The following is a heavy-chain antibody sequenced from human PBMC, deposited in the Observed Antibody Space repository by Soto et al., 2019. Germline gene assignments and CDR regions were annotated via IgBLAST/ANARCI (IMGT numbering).Heavy chain of an antibody. CDR2: ISWNSGSI. CDR3: PRGYDFWSGYYYPYGMDV. J-gene: IGHJ6*02. D-gene: IGHD3-3*01. Sequence: PGGSLRLSCAASGFTFDDYAMHWVRQAPGKGLEWVSGISWNSGSIGYADSVKGRFTISRDNSKNTLCLQMNSLRAEDTAVYYCPRGYDFWSGYYYPYGMDVWGQGTTVTVSS. V-gene: IGHV3-9*01. CDR1: GFTFDDYA.